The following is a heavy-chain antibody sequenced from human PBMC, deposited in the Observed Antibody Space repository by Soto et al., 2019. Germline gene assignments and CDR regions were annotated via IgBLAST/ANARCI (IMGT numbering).Heavy chain of an antibody. Sequence: PSETLSLTCAVYGGSFSGYYWRWIRQPPGKGLEWIGEVNHRGSTYYNPSLKSRVTIFVDTSKNQFSLKLSSVTAADTAVYYCGRQESDRYQRPFDYWGQGILVTVSS. CDR2: VNHRGST. J-gene: IGHJ4*02. CDR3: GRQESDRYQRPFDY. V-gene: IGHV4-34*01. CDR1: GGSFSGYY. D-gene: IGHD2-2*01.